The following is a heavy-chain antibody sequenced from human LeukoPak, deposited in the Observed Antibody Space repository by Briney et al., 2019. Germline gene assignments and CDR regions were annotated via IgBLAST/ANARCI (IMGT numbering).Heavy chain of an antibody. Sequence: GASVKVSCKASGYTFTDYYIHWVRQAPGQGLEWVGWINPNSGGTNYAQKFQGRVTMTRDTSISTAYMELSRLRSDDTAVYYCARVLGGYSGYDPYFDYWGQGTLVTVSS. D-gene: IGHD5-12*01. CDR3: ARVLGGYSGYDPYFDY. CDR1: GYTFTDYY. CDR2: INPNSGGT. J-gene: IGHJ4*02. V-gene: IGHV1-2*02.